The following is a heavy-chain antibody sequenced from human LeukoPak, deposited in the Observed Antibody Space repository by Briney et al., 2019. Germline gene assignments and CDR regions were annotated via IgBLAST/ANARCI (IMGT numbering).Heavy chain of an antibody. Sequence: SETLSLTCTVSGGSISNYYWSWIRQPPGKGLEWIGYIYHSGSTNYNPSLKSRVTISVDTSENQFSLRLSSVTAADTAVYYCARDGYSGNDGLWGQGTLVTVSS. V-gene: IGHV4-59*01. J-gene: IGHJ4*02. D-gene: IGHD5-12*01. CDR2: IYHSGST. CDR1: GGSISNYY. CDR3: ARDGYSGNDGL.